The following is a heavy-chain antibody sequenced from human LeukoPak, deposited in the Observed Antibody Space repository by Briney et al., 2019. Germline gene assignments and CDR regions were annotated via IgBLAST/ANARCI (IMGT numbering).Heavy chain of an antibody. J-gene: IGHJ4*02. D-gene: IGHD1-26*01. Sequence: GGSLTLSCIVSGCTVSSNFRSWIRQAPGKGPEWVSVIYTSGITYYADSVRGRYTISRDNSKNTLYLQMGSLTAEDTAVYYCAREDAGGNYSFDYWGQGTLVTVSS. CDR3: AREDAGGNYSFDY. V-gene: IGHV3-66*01. CDR2: IYTSGIT. CDR1: GCTVSSNF.